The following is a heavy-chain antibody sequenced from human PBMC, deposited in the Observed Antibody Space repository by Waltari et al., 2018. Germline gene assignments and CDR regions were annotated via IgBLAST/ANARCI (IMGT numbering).Heavy chain of an antibody. D-gene: IGHD3-9*01. CDR1: GGSFIGYF. CDR3: ARAPYLTGSYQVLLPLGMDV. CDR2: LNQSGST. Sequence: QVQLQQWRAGLLKPSETLSLPSAVYGGSFIGYFWTWIRQPPRRGLEWIGELNQSGSTNYNPSLKSRVTISLDTSKNQFSLKLSSVTAADTAMYYCARAPYLTGSYQVLLPLGMDVWGQGTTVTVSS. V-gene: IGHV4-34*01. J-gene: IGHJ6*02.